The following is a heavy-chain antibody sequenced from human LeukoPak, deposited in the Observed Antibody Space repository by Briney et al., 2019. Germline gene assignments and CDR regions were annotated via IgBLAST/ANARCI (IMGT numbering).Heavy chain of an antibody. CDR3: ARHITDSRSWYYYYYMDV. CDR1: AGSISSYY. D-gene: IGHD6-13*01. J-gene: IGHJ6*03. V-gene: IGHV4-4*09. CDR2: IYTRGST. Sequence: PAHTLSLICTVSAGSISSYYSSWIRHHPGKGLEWMGYIYTRGSTNYNPSLKSRVTISVDTPKNQFSLKLSSVTAADTAVYYCARHITDSRSWYYYYYMDVWGKGTTVTVSS.